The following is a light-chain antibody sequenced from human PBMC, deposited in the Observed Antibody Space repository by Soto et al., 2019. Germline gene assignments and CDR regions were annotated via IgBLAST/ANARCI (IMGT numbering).Light chain of an antibody. CDR2: EVS. Sequence: QSALIQPPSVSGSPGQSVTISCTGTSNDVGTYNRVSWYQQPPGTAPKLMIYEVSNRPSGVPDRFSGSKSGNTASLTISGLQAEDEADYYCSSYTSTSTYVLGTGTKLTVL. V-gene: IGLV2-18*02. J-gene: IGLJ1*01. CDR3: SSYTSTSTYV. CDR1: SNDVGTYNR.